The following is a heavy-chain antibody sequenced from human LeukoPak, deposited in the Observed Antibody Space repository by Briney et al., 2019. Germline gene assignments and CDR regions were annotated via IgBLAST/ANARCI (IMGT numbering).Heavy chain of an antibody. V-gene: IGHV4-38-2*02. CDR3: ARDEVVRGEVEY. J-gene: IGHJ4*02. CDR2: IYHSGST. D-gene: IGHD3-10*01. Sequence: SETLSLTCAVSGYSIYSGYYWVWIRPPPGKGLEWIGSIYHSGSTYYNPSLKSRVTMSVDTSKNQFSLRLSSVTAAGTAVYYCARDEVVRGEVEYWGQGTLVTVSS. CDR1: GYSIYSGYY.